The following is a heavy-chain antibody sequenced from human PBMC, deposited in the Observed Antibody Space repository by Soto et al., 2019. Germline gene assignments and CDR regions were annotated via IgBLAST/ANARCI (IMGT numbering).Heavy chain of an antibody. Sequence: GGSLRLSCAASGFTFSSYAMHWVRQAPGKGLEWVAVISYDGSNKYYADSVKGRFTISRDNSKKTLYLQMNSLRAEDTAVYYCARAPAWGNDFWSGYYFDYWGQGTLVTVSS. V-gene: IGHV3-30*04. D-gene: IGHD3-3*01. CDR3: ARAPAWGNDFWSGYYFDY. J-gene: IGHJ4*02. CDR2: ISYDGSNK. CDR1: GFTFSSYA.